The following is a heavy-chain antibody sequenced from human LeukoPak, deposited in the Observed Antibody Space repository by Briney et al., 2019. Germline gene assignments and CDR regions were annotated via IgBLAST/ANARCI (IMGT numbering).Heavy chain of an antibody. CDR2: INPSAGSI. CDR1: GYTFTSYY. J-gene: IGHJ4*02. Sequence: ASVKVSCKASGYTFTSYYVNWVRQAPGQGLEWMGIINPSAGSISYAQKFQGRVTMTRDTSRSTVYMELSSLRSEDTAVYYCARRDFFYGSGSYGLDYWGQGTLLIVSS. D-gene: IGHD3-10*01. V-gene: IGHV1-46*01. CDR3: ARRDFFYGSGSYGLDY.